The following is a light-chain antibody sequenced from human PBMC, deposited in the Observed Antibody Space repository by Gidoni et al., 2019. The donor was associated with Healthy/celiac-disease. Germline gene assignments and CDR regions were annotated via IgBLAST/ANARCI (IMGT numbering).Light chain of an antibody. Sequence: YELTQPPSVSVSPGQTARITCSGDALPKQYAYWYQQKPGQAPVLVIYKDSERPSGIPARFSGSSSGTTVTLTISGVQAEDEADYYCQSADSSGTPVFGGGTKLTVL. CDR2: KDS. V-gene: IGLV3-25*02. CDR1: ALPKQY. CDR3: QSADSSGTPV. J-gene: IGLJ2*01.